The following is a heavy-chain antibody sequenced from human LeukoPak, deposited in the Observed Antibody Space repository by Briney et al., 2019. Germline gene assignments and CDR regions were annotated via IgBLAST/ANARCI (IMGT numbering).Heavy chain of an antibody. CDR1: GFTFRNHG. Sequence: GRSLRFSCAASGFTFRNHGMHWVRQAPGKGLEWVAIIWYDGGNKYYADSVNGRFTISRDNSKNTLFLQMNSLRAEDTAVYYCVRDRGALQYFDYWGQGTLVTVSS. V-gene: IGHV3-33*01. CDR2: IWYDGGNK. CDR3: VRDRGALQYFDY. D-gene: IGHD5-24*01. J-gene: IGHJ4*02.